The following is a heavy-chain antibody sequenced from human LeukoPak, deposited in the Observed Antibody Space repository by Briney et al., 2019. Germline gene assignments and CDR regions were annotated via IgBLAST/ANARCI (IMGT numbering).Heavy chain of an antibody. CDR1: GGSISSSNYY. D-gene: IGHD2/OR15-2a*01. V-gene: IGHV4-39*01. J-gene: IGHJ3*01. Sequence: SEALSLTCTVSGGSISSSNYYWGWIRQPPGKGLEWIGSIYYSGNTYYNPSLKSRVTISVDTSKNQFSLKLTSVTAADTAVYYCAHFKEGSFDFWGQGTMV. CDR3: AHFKEGSFDF. CDR2: IYYSGNT.